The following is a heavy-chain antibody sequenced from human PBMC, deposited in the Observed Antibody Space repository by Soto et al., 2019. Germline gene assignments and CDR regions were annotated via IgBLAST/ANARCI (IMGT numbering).Heavy chain of an antibody. Sequence: GSSVKVSCKASGYTFTSYDINWVRQATGQGLEWMGWMNPNGGNTGYAQKFQGRVTMTRNTSISTAYMQLSSLRSEDTAVYYCARGTLLVWIHLWHRFEPWAQGTLVTVSS. D-gene: IGHD5-18*01. CDR3: ARGTLLVWIHLWHRFEP. V-gene: IGHV1-8*01. CDR1: GYTFTSYD. J-gene: IGHJ5*02. CDR2: MNPNGGNT.